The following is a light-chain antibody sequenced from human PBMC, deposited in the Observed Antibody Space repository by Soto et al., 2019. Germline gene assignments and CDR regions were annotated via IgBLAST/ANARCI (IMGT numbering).Light chain of an antibody. CDR3: QQYNSFPIT. V-gene: IGKV1-5*03. CDR1: QSISSW. CDR2: KAS. Sequence: DIQMTQSPSTLSASVGDRVTITCRASQSISSWLAWYQQKPGKAPKLLIYKASSLDSGVPSRFSGSGSGTEFTLTIISLQPDDFATYYCQQYNSFPITFGQGTQLEIK. J-gene: IGKJ5*01.